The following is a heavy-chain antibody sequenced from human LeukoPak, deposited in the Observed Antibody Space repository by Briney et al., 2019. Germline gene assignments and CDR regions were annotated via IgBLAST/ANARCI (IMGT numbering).Heavy chain of an antibody. CDR3: AKDVAAAGFEYFQH. Sequence: PRGSLRLSCAASGFTFTDYYMTWVRQAPGRGLEWVASIKHDGSEKYYVDSVKGRFTISRDNAKNSLYLQMNSLRAEDTALYYCAKDVAAAGFEYFQHWGQGTLVTVSS. V-gene: IGHV3-7*03. CDR2: IKHDGSEK. J-gene: IGHJ1*01. CDR1: GFTFTDYY. D-gene: IGHD6-13*01.